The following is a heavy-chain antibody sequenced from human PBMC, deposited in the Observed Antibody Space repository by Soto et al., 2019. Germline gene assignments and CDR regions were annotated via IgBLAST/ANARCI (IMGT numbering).Heavy chain of an antibody. J-gene: IGHJ6*02. Sequence: EVQLLESGGGLVQPGGSLRLSCAASGLTLSTYPMNWVRQAPGKGLEWVSAISGSGGSTYHADSVKGRFTISRDISKNTLYLQMNSLTAEDTAVYYCATDHYGMDVWGQGTTVTVSS. CDR1: GLTLSTYP. V-gene: IGHV3-23*01. CDR3: ATDHYGMDV. CDR2: ISGSGGST.